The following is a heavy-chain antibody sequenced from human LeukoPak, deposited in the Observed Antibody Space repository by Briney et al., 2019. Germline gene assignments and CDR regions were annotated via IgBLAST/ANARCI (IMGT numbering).Heavy chain of an antibody. D-gene: IGHD3-16*01. Sequence: SGGSLRLSCSASGFTFSDYDMTWFRDAPGKGLEWVSSISGLSSHIYYGDSVKGRFSISRDNAKNSLYLQMNSLGAEDTAVYYCGRAFPPLRTSSAGDLWGQGTLVTVSS. V-gene: IGHV3-21*01. CDR3: GRAFPPLRTSSAGDL. J-gene: IGHJ4*02. CDR1: GFTFSDYD. CDR2: ISGLSSHI.